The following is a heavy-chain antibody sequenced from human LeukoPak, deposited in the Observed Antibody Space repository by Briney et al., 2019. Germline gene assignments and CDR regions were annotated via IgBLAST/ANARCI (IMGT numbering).Heavy chain of an antibody. CDR3: AREGSTGWHLHYTY. J-gene: IGHJ4*02. V-gene: IGHV3-23*01. CDR1: GFVFSNYV. Sequence: GGSLRLSCEASGFVFSNYVMTWLRQVPGEGLEWVSSISETGGSTYYADSVKGRFTISRDNSKDTLYLQMNSLTDDDTAVYYCAREGSTGWHLHYTYWGQGTLVTVSS. D-gene: IGHD6-19*01. CDR2: ISETGGST.